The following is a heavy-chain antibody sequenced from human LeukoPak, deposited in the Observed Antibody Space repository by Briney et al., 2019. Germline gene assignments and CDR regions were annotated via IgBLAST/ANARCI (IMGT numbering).Heavy chain of an antibody. CDR1: GGSFSGYY. J-gene: IGHJ5*02. V-gene: IGHV4-34*01. D-gene: IGHD6-13*01. CDR2: INHSGST. CDR3: AREGDSNSVGWFDP. Sequence: SETLSLTCAVYGGSFSGYYWSWIRQPPGKGLEWIGEINHSGSTNYNPSLKSRVTISVDTSKNQFSLRLSSVTAADTAVYYCAREGDSNSVGWFDPWGQGTLVTVSS.